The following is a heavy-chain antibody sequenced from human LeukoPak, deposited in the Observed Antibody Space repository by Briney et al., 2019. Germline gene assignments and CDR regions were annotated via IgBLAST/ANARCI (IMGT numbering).Heavy chain of an antibody. V-gene: IGHV3-7*01. CDR3: ASDGGVTQGADWFDP. D-gene: IGHD4-23*01. Sequence: GGSLRLSCAASGFTFSSYWMSWVRQAPGKGLEWVANIKQDGSEKYYVDSVKGRFTISRDNAKNSLYLQMNSLRAEDTAVYYCASDGGVTQGADWFDPWGQGTLVTVSS. J-gene: IGHJ5*02. CDR2: IKQDGSEK. CDR1: GFTFSSYW.